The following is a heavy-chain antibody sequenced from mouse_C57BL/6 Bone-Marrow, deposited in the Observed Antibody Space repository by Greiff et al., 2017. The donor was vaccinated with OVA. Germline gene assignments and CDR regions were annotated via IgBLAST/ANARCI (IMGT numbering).Heavy chain of an antibody. CDR3: AGRVTGTAWFAY. CDR1: GFTFSSYG. CDR2: ISSGGSYT. J-gene: IGHJ3*01. Sequence: EVMLVESGGDLVKPGGSLKLSCAASGFTFSSYGMSWVRQTPDKRLEWVATISSGGSYTYYPDSVKGRFTISRDNAKNTLYLQMSSLKGEDTAMYDCAGRVTGTAWFAYWGKGTLVTVSA. V-gene: IGHV5-6*02. D-gene: IGHD4-1*01.